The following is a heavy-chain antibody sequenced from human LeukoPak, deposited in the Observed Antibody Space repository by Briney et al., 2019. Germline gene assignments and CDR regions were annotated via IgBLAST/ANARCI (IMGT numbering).Heavy chain of an antibody. CDR2: IKSDGSST. Sequence: TGGSLRLSCAASGFTFSSYWMHWVRQAPGKGLVWVSRIKSDGSSTSYADSVKGRFTISRDNAKNPLYLQMNSLRAEDMAVYYCAREARKLWFGESPNGWFDPWGQGTLVTVSS. CDR1: GFTFSSYW. J-gene: IGHJ5*02. V-gene: IGHV3-74*01. CDR3: AREARKLWFGESPNGWFDP. D-gene: IGHD3-10*01.